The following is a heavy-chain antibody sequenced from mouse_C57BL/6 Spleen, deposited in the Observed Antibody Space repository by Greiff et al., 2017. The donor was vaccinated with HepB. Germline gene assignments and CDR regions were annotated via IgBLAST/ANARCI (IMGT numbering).Heavy chain of an antibody. Sequence: QVQLQQPGAELVRPGSSVKLSCKASGYTFTSYWMHWVKQRPIQGLEWIGNIDPSDSETHYNQKFKDKATLTVDKSSSTAYMQLSSLTSEDSAVYYCARGITTVVFDDWGQGTTLTVAT. CDR1: GYTFTSYW. V-gene: IGHV1-52*01. CDR3: ARGITTVVFDD. J-gene: IGHJ2*01. CDR2: IDPSDSET. D-gene: IGHD1-1*01.